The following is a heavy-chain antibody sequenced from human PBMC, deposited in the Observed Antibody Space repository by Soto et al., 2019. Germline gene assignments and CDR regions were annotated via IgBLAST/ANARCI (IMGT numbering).Heavy chain of an antibody. CDR3: AMDIGLVPASREGGRYYGMDV. J-gene: IGHJ6*02. Sequence: QVQLVQSGAEVKKPGASVKVSCKASGYTFTSYDINWVRQATGQGLEWMGWMNPNSGNTGYAQKFQGRVTMTRNTSISTAYMQLSSLRSRGPALYDCAMDIGLVPASREGGRYYGMDVWGQGTTVTVSS. CDR1: GYTFTSYD. V-gene: IGHV1-8*01. D-gene: IGHD2-2*03. CDR2: MNPNSGNT.